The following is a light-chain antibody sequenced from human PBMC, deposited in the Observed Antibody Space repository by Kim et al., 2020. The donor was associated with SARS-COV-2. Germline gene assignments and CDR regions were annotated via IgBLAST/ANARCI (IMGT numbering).Light chain of an antibody. CDR1: RLGDKF. Sequence: SYELTQPPSVSVSPGQTATITCSGDRLGDKFACWFKQIPGQSPTLVIYRDTKRPSGIPERFTGSNSGTTVTLTISGTQPIDEADYYCQAWDSSTAVFGGGTQLTVL. J-gene: IGLJ3*02. CDR3: QAWDSSTAV. CDR2: RDT. V-gene: IGLV3-1*01.